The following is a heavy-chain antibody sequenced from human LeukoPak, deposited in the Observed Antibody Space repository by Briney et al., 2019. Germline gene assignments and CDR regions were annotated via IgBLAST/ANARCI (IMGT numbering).Heavy chain of an antibody. CDR2: ISGSGGST. CDR3: AKFIDYYYYYIDV. CDR1: GFTFSSYG. V-gene: IGHV3-23*01. Sequence: GGSLRLSCAASGFTFSSYGMHWVRQAPGKGLEWVSAISGSGGSTYYADSVKGRFTISRDNSKNTLYLQMNSLRAEDTAIYYCAKFIDYYYYYIDVWGRGTTVTVSS. J-gene: IGHJ6*03. D-gene: IGHD3-16*02.